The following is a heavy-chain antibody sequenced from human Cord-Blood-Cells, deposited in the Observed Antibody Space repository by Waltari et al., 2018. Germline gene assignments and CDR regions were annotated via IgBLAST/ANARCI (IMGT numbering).Heavy chain of an antibody. V-gene: IGHV1-2*04. Sequence: QVQLVQSGAEVKKPGASVKVSCKASGYTFTGYYMHWVRQAPGQGLEWMGWINPNSGGTNYAHKFQGWGTMTRNTSISTADMEVSRLRSDDTAVYYCARSRVAGQNPSSPYSGSHGAFDIWGQGTMVTVSS. D-gene: IGHD6-6*01. CDR2: INPNSGGT. J-gene: IGHJ3*02. CDR1: GYTFTGYY. CDR3: ARSRVAGQNPSSPYSGSHGAFDI.